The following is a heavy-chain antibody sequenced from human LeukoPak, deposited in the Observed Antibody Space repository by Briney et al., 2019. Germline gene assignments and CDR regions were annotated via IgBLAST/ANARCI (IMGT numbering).Heavy chain of an antibody. J-gene: IGHJ4*02. D-gene: IGHD3-3*01. V-gene: IGHV3-7*01. CDR2: IKKDGSDK. CDR1: GFTFNTYW. CDR3: ANSMEWLVY. Sequence: GGSLRLSCAASGFTFNTYWMTWVRQTPGKGLEWVANIKKDGSDKYYVDSVKGRFTISRDNSKNTLYLQMNSLRAEDTAVYYCANSMEWLVYWGQGTLVTVSS.